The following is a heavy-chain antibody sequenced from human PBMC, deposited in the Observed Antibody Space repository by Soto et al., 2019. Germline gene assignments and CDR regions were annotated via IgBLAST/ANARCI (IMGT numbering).Heavy chain of an antibody. Sequence: SETLSLTCTVSDGSVSSGSYYWTWIRQPPGKGLEWIGYIYSSGSTLYNPSLKSRVIISVDTSKNQFSLKLSSVTAADTAVYYCARHDRWYYDSSGYYQDYWGQGTLVTVSS. CDR2: IYSSGST. J-gene: IGHJ4*02. V-gene: IGHV4-61*01. CDR3: ARHDRWYYDSSGYYQDY. D-gene: IGHD3-22*01. CDR1: DGSVSSGSYY.